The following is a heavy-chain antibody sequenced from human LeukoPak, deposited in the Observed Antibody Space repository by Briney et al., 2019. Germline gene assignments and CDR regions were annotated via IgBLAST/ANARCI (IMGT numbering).Heavy chain of an antibody. Sequence: SETLSLTCTVSGGSISSSSYYWGWIRQPPGKGLEWIGSVYYSGSTYYNPSLKSRVTISIDTPKNQFSLKLSSVTAADTAVYYCARQTSRSCRSISCSNWFDPGGQGRLVTVSS. CDR2: VYYSGST. CDR1: GGSISSSSYY. D-gene: IGHD2-2*01. J-gene: IGHJ5*02. CDR3: ARQTSRSCRSISCSNWFDP. V-gene: IGHV4-39*01.